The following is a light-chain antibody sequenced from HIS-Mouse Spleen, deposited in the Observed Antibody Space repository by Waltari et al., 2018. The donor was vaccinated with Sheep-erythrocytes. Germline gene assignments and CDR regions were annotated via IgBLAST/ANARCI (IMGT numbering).Light chain of an antibody. J-gene: IGLJ3*02. CDR1: SSDVGGYNY. V-gene: IGLV2-11*01. Sequence: QSALTQPRSVSGSPGQSVTISCTGTSSDVGGYNYVSLYQQHPGKAPKLIIYDVSKRPSGVPDRFSGSKSGNTASLTISGLQAEDEADYYCCSYAGSYTFWVFGGGTKLTVL. CDR3: CSYAGSYTFWV. CDR2: DVS.